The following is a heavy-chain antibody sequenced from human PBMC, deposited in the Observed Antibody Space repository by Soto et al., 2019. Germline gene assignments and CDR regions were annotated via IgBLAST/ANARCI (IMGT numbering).Heavy chain of an antibody. CDR2: ISYEGSNK. Sequence: QVPLVESGGGVVQPGRSLRLSCAASGFTFSSYAMHWVRQARGKGMEWVAVISYEGSNKYYADSVQGRFTLSSNNSKSTLYLQMTSPRAEDTAVYYCARDNLPTWIQLWVDYWGQGNLVTFAS. J-gene: IGHJ4*02. CDR1: GFTFSSYA. D-gene: IGHD5-18*01. CDR3: ARDNLPTWIQLWVDY. V-gene: IGHV3-30-3*01.